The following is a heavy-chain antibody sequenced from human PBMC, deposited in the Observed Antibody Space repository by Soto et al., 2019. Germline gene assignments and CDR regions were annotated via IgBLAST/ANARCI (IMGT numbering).Heavy chain of an antibody. CDR1: GQSFSGHS. V-gene: IGHV4-34*01. CDR3: ARGSGIVALPGELEDVNYDY. J-gene: IGHJ4*02. D-gene: IGHD1-1*01. Sequence: QVQLQQWGAGLVKPSETLSLSCAVYGQSFSGHSWAWIRQPPGTGLEWIGEINESGSTYYNPSLKGRVTISTDTSKNQFSLKLSSVSAADTAAYFCARGSGIVALPGELEDVNYDYWGQGTLVNVSS. CDR2: INESGST.